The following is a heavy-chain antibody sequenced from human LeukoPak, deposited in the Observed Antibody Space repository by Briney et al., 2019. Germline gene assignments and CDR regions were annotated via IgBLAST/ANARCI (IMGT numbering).Heavy chain of an antibody. J-gene: IGHJ4*02. CDR2: IYTSGST. Sequence: SETLSLTCTVSGGSISSGSYSWNWIRSPAGKELEWIGRIYTSGSTNYNPSLKSRVTISVDTSKNQFSLKLSSVTAADTAVYYWARDQADYCDTSGYSHWGQGTLVTVSS. D-gene: IGHD3-22*01. CDR3: ARDQADYCDTSGYSH. CDR1: GGSISSGSYS. V-gene: IGHV4-61*02.